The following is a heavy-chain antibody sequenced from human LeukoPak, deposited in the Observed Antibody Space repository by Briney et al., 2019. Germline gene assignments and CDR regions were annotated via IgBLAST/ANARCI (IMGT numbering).Heavy chain of an antibody. V-gene: IGHV3-20*04. CDR2: INWNGRDT. CDR3: VTGDYRES. D-gene: IGHD4-17*01. J-gene: IGHJ5*02. Sequence: PGGSLRLSCAASGFTFDDSVMAWVRQVPGKGLECVAVINWNGRDTAYADSVRGRFTISRDNAKNSLFLQMNSLRADDAAVYYCVTGDYRESWGQGTLVTVSS. CDR1: GFTFDDSV.